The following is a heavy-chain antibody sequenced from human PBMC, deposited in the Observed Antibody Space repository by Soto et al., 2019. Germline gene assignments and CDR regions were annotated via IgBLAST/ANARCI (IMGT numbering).Heavy chain of an antibody. CDR3: ARGSTGMAPDY. D-gene: IGHD1-1*01. J-gene: IGHJ4*02. CDR1: GYTFTNYG. V-gene: IGHV1-18*01. CDR2: IRPYNGDT. Sequence: QVQLVQSGAEVKKPGASVKVSCKSSGYTFTNYGISWVRQAPGQGLECMGWIRPYNGDTNYAQKLQGRVTMTTDTSTGTAYMALRSLRSEDTAVYYCARGSTGMAPDYWGQGTLVTVSS.